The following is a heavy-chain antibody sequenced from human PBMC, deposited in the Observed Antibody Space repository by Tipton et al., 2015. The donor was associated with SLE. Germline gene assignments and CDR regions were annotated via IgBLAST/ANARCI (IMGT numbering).Heavy chain of an antibody. J-gene: IGHJ5*02. V-gene: IGHV4-34*12. D-gene: IGHD3-3*01. CDR3: ARHRRTPLRFLEWLSHFDP. CDR2: IIHSGVT. Sequence: TLSLTCAVYGESFNGYFWTWIRQPPGKGLEWIAEIIHSGVTNYNPSLRSRVTISVDTSKNQFSLKLRSVTAADTAVYYCARHRRTPLRFLEWLSHFDPWGQGTLVTVSS. CDR1: GESFNGYF.